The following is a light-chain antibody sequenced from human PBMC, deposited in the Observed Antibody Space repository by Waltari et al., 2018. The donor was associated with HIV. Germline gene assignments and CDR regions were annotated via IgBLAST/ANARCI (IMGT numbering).Light chain of an antibody. CDR2: DVT. V-gene: IGLV2-11*01. J-gene: IGLJ3*02. CDR1: SSDVGTYNY. CDR3: CSYAGNYTGV. Sequence: QSALTQPRSVSGSPGPSVTLPCTGTSSDVGTYNYVSWYQQHPGKAPTLIIYDVTRRPSGLPDRFSGSKSGNTASLTISGLQAEDEADYYCCSYAGNYTGVFGGGTKLTVL.